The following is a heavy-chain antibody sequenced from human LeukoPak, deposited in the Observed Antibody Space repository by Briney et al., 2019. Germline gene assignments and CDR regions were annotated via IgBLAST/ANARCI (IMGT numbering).Heavy chain of an antibody. V-gene: IGHV4-39*07. CDR2: VDDSGST. CDR3: ARHILVDMVATIPIHPFDY. J-gene: IGHJ4*02. Sequence: SQTLSLTCTVSGGSISSSSYDWGWLREPPWNGLEWIGGVDDSGSTYYNPSLNSLVTISIDTSKKQFSLKLGSVTAADTAVYYCARHILVDMVATIPIHPFDYWGQGTLVTVSS. CDR1: GGSISSSSYD. D-gene: IGHD5-12*01.